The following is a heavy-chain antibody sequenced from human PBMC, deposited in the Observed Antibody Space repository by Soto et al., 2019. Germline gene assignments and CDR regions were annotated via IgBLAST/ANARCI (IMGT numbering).Heavy chain of an antibody. Sequence: EVRLVESGGGLVQLGGSLRLSCAASGLIFSNYKMHWVRQAPGKGLVWVSRINTDGSIIDYADSVKGRFTVSRDNAKNTLYLQMNSLRADDTAVYYCARDTDGLHYWGQGTLVTVSS. CDR2: INTDGSII. CDR1: GLIFSNYK. CDR3: ARDTDGLHY. J-gene: IGHJ4*02. V-gene: IGHV3-74*01.